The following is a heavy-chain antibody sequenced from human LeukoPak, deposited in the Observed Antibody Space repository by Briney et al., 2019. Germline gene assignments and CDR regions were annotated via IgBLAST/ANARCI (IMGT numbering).Heavy chain of an antibody. J-gene: IGHJ4*02. D-gene: IGHD3-9*01. Sequence: GGSLRLSCSASGFTFSRYAMYWVRQAPGKGLEYVSAISSNGGSTYYADSVKGRFTISRDNSKNTLYLQMSSLRAEDTAVYYCVKVLSRSGSDYWGQGTLVTVSS. CDR2: ISSNGGST. V-gene: IGHV3-64D*06. CDR1: GFTFSRYA. CDR3: VKVLSRSGSDY.